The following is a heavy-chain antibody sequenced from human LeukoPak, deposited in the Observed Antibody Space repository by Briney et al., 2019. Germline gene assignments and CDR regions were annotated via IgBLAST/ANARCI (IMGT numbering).Heavy chain of an antibody. V-gene: IGHV1-18*01. CDR2: ISAYNGDT. CDR3: ARDPPRSEQWVGFDY. J-gene: IGHJ4*02. D-gene: IGHD6-19*01. CDR1: GYTFNTYG. Sequence: ASVKVSCKASGYTFNTYGISWVRQAPGQGLEWMGWISAYNGDTSYVQKLQGRVTMTTDTSTSTAYMELRSLRSDDTAVYYCARDPPRSEQWVGFDYWSLGTLVTVSS.